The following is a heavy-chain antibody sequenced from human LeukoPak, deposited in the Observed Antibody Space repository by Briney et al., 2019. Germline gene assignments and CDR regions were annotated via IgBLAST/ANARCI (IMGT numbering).Heavy chain of an antibody. V-gene: IGHV3-7*01. J-gene: IGHJ6*02. CDR2: IKQDGSEK. D-gene: IGHD4-17*01. CDR3: ASLYGDHNYYYYGMDV. CDR1: GFTFSSYW. Sequence: PGGSLRLSCAASGFTFSSYWMSWVRQAPGKGLEWVANIKQDGSEKYYVDSVKGRFTISRDNAKNPLYLQMNSLRAEDTAVYYCASLYGDHNYYYYGMDVWGQGTTVTVSS.